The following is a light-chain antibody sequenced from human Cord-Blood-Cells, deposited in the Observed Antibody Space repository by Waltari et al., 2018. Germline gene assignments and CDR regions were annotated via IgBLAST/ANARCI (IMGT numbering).Light chain of an antibody. V-gene: IGKV3-15*01. J-gene: IGKJ2*01. CDR3: QQYNNWPPYT. Sequence: EIVMTQSPATLSVSPRERATLSCRASQRVSSNLPWYHQKAGQAPRHLIYGSSTRATGIPARFSGSGSGTEFTLTISSLQSEDFAVYYCQQYNNWPPYTFGQGTKLEIK. CDR2: GSS. CDR1: QRVSSN.